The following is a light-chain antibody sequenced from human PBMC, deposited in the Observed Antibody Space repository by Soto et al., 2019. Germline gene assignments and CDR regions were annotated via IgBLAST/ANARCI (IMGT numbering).Light chain of an antibody. Sequence: QSALTQPRSVSGSPGQSVTISCTETNSDLGGYKYVSWYQQHPGKAPKLLIYDVSKRPSGVPDRFSGSKSGSTASLTISGLQAEDEADYYCCSYAGSYIYVFATGTKLTVL. CDR1: NSDLGGYKY. CDR2: DVS. J-gene: IGLJ1*01. CDR3: CSYAGSYIYV. V-gene: IGLV2-11*01.